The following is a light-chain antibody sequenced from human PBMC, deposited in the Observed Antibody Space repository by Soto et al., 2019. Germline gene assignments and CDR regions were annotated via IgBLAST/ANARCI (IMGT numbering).Light chain of an antibody. J-gene: IGLJ2*01. Sequence: QSALTQPASMSGSPGQSVTISCTGTSSDVGTYNLVSWYQQHPGRAPKLIIYEVTKRPSGVSNRFSGSKSGNTASLTISGLQAEDEAEYHCCSYAGTSTWVFGGGTKVTVL. V-gene: IGLV2-23*02. CDR2: EVT. CDR3: CSYAGTSTWV. CDR1: SSDVGTYNL.